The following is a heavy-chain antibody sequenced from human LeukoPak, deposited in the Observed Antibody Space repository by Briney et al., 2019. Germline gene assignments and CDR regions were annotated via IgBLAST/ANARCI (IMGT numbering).Heavy chain of an antibody. J-gene: IGHJ4*02. V-gene: IGHV4-39*01. CDR3: AVRSGYFDWLPSDY. CDR1: GGSISSSSYY. Sequence: SETLSLTCTVSGGSISSSSYYWGWIRQPPGKGLEWIGSIYYSGSTYYNPSLKSRVTISVDTSKNQFSLKLSSVTAADTAVYYCAVRSGYFDWLPSDYWGQGTLVTVSS. D-gene: IGHD3-9*01. CDR2: IYYSGST.